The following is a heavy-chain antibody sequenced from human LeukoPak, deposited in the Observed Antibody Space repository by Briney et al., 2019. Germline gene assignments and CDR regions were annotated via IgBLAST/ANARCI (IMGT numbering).Heavy chain of an antibody. CDR1: GGSISSGGYY. D-gene: IGHD5-18*01. V-gene: IGHV4-31*03. J-gene: IGHJ4*02. Sequence: SETLSLTCTVSGGSISSGGYYWSWIRQHPGKGLEWIGYIYYSGSTYYNPSLKSRVTISVDTSKNQFSLKLGSVTAADTAVYYCARANPDTSGDSYGYPYFDYWGQGTLVTVSS. CDR2: IYYSGST. CDR3: ARANPDTSGDSYGYPYFDY.